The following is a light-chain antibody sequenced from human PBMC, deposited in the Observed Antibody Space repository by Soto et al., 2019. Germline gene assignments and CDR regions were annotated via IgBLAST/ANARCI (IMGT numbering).Light chain of an antibody. J-gene: IGKJ4*01. CDR3: QQRSNWPPLT. V-gene: IGKV3-11*01. CDR2: DAS. Sequence: IVLTQSPATLFLSPGERATLSCRASQSVSSYLAWYQQKPGQAPRLLIYDASNRATGIPARFSGSGSGTDFTLTISSLEPEDFAVYYCQQRSNWPPLTFGGGTKVDIK. CDR1: QSVSSY.